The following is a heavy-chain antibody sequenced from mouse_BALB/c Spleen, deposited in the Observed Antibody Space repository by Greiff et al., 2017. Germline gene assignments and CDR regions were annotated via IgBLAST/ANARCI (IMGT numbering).Heavy chain of an antibody. D-gene: IGHD4-1*01. V-gene: IGHV5-6-3*01. J-gene: IGHJ3*01. Sequence: EVQVVESGGGLVQPGGSLKLSCAASGFTFSSYGMSWVRQTPDKRLELVATINSNGGSTYYPDSVKGRFTISRDNAKNTLYLQMSSLKSEDTAMYYCARDNWRFAYWGQGTLVTVSA. CDR2: INSNGGST. CDR3: ARDNWRFAY. CDR1: GFTFSSYG.